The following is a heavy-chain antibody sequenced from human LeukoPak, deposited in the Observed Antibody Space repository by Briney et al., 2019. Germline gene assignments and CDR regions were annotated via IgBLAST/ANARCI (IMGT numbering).Heavy chain of an antibody. Sequence: GASVKVSCKASGYTFISYDINWVRQATGQGLEWMGWVNPNSGNTGYAQKFQGRVTMTRNTSISTAYMELNSLRSEDTAMYYCASYGRPTGYWGQGTLVTVSS. CDR1: GYTFISYD. V-gene: IGHV1-8*01. CDR3: ASYGRPTGY. CDR2: VNPNSGNT. J-gene: IGHJ4*02. D-gene: IGHD1-1*01.